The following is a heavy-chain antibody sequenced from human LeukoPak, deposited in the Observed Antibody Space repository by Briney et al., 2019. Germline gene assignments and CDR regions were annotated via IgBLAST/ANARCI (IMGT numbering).Heavy chain of an antibody. CDR3: ARGLPPLGNYDFWRGYYHRRDYITDNWFDP. D-gene: IGHD3-3*01. CDR2: IYYSGSA. Sequence: SETLSLTCTVSGDSVTTYYWSWIRQPPGKGLEWLGYIYYSGSATYNPSLKSRVTISVDTSKNQFSLKLSSVTAADTAVYYCARGLPPLGNYDFWRGYYHRRDYITDNWFDPWGQGTLVTVSS. CDR1: GDSVTTYY. V-gene: IGHV4-59*02. J-gene: IGHJ5*02.